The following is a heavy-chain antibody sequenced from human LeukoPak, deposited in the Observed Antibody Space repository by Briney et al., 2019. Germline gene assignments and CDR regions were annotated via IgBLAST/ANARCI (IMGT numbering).Heavy chain of an antibody. V-gene: IGHV4-61*02. CDR3: ARQFDY. CDR2: IYTSGST. CDR1: GGSISSGSYY. J-gene: IGHJ4*02. Sequence: SSETLSLTCTVSGGSISSGSYYWSWIRQPAGKGLEWIGRIYTSGSTNYNPSLKSRVTISLDTSKNQFSLKLTSVSAADTAVYYCARQFDYWGQGTLVTVSS.